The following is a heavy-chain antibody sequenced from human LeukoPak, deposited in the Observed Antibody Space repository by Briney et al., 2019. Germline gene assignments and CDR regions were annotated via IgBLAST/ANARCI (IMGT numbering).Heavy chain of an antibody. CDR2: ISSSSSYI. D-gene: IGHD2-2*03. Sequence: GGSLRLSCAASGFTFSSYSMNWVRQAPGKGLEWVSSISSSSSYIYYADSVKGRFTISRDNAKKSLYLQMNSLRAEDTAVYYCASLDIVVVPAADGDYWGQGTLVTVSS. CDR1: GFTFSSYS. V-gene: IGHV3-21*01. CDR3: ASLDIVVVPAADGDY. J-gene: IGHJ4*02.